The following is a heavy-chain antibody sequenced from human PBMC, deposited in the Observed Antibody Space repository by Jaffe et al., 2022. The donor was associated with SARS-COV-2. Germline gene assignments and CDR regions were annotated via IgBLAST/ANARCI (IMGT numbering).Heavy chain of an antibody. J-gene: IGHJ3*02. CDR1: GYTFTSYA. D-gene: IGHD2-2*02. CDR2: INAGNGNT. CDR3: ARGAVLRYCSSTSCYIPDAFDI. V-gene: IGHV1-3*01. Sequence: QVQLVQSGAEVKKPGASVKVSCKASGYTFTSYAMHWVRQAPGQRLEWMGWINAGNGNTKYSQKFQGRVTITRDTSASTAYMELSSLRSEDTAVYYCARGAVLRYCSSTSCYIPDAFDIWGQGTMVTVSS.